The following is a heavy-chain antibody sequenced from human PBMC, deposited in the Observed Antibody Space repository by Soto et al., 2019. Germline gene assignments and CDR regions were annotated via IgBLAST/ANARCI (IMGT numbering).Heavy chain of an antibody. V-gene: IGHV4-30-2*01. Sequence: PSATLSLTCAVSGGSISSGGYSWSWIRQPPGKGLEWIGYIYHSGSTYYNPSLKSRITISVDRSKNQFSLKLSSVTAADTAVYYCARGRTPDYWGRGTLVTVSS. CDR1: GGSISSGGYS. J-gene: IGHJ4*02. CDR3: ARGRTPDY. CDR2: IYHSGST.